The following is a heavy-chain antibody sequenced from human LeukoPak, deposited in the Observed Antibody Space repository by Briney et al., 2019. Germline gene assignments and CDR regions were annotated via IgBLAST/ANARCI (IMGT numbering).Heavy chain of an antibody. Sequence: PSETLSLTCAVYGGSFSGYYWSWIRQPPGKGLEGIGEINHSGSTNYNPSLKSRFTISVDTSKNQFSLKRSSVTTADTAVYYCARVEEGYGSGRRGNFYYYYMDVWGKGTTVTISS. CDR3: ARVEEGYGSGRRGNFYYYYMDV. J-gene: IGHJ6*03. D-gene: IGHD3-10*01. CDR2: INHSGST. CDR1: GGSFSGYY. V-gene: IGHV4-34*01.